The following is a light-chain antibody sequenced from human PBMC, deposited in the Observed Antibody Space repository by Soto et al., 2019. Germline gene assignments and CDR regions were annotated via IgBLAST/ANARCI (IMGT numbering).Light chain of an antibody. J-gene: IGKJ2*01. V-gene: IGKV3-15*01. CDR1: QSVSSH. CDR3: QQYNNGPPNT. CDR2: GAS. Sequence: EIVMTQSPATLSLSPGERATLSCRASQSVSSHLAWYQQKPGQVTRLLIYGASTRATGIPPRFSGSGSGTEFTLSSSSLQSEDFALYSCQQYNNGPPNTFGQGTKVEIK.